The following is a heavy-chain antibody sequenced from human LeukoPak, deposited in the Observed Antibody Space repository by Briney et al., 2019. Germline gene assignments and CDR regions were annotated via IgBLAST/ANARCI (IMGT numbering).Heavy chain of an antibody. V-gene: IGHV3-7*01. CDR1: GFTFTTYW. D-gene: IGHD3-3*01. CDR2: IKQDGTEK. Sequence: PGESLRLSCAASGFTFTTYWMSWVRQAPGKGLEWVANIKQDGTEKYYVDSVKGRFTISRDNAKNSLSLQMNSLRAEDTAVYYCARGFGVAYYYYCMDVWGKGTTVTISS. CDR3: ARGFGVAYYYYCMDV. J-gene: IGHJ6*03.